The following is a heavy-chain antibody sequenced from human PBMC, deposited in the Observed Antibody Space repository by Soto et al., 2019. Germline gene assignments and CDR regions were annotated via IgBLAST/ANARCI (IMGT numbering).Heavy chain of an antibody. J-gene: IGHJ4*02. CDR2: ISRSGSTI. V-gene: IGHV3-48*03. CDR1: GFTFSSYE. CDR3: ASDGRAARPNYYSDY. Sequence: EVQMVESGGGLVQPGGSLRLSCAASGFTFSSYEMNWVRQAPGKGLEWVSYISRSGSTIYYADSVKGRFTISRDNAKNSLYLQMNSLRAEDTAIYYCASDGRAARPNYYSDYWGQGTLVIVSS. D-gene: IGHD6-6*01.